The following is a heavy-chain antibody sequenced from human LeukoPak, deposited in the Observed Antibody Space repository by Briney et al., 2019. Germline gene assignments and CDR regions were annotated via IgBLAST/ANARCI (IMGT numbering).Heavy chain of an antibody. CDR3: AKNDFWSGYFIRAFDY. Sequence: SVKVSCKASGGTFSSYAISWVRQAPGQGLEWMGGIIPIFGTANYAQKFQGRVTITADKSTSTAYMELSSLRAEDTAVYYCAKNDFWSGYFIRAFDYWGQGTLVTVSS. D-gene: IGHD3-3*01. J-gene: IGHJ4*02. V-gene: IGHV1-69*06. CDR1: GGTFSSYA. CDR2: IIPIFGTA.